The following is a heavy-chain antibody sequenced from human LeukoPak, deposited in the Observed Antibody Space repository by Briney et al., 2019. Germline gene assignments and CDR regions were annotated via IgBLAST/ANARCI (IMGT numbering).Heavy chain of an antibody. D-gene: IGHD3-9*01. J-gene: IGHJ3*02. Sequence: PGGSLRLSCAASGFTCGSYSMNWVRQAPGKGLEWVSSISSSSSYIYYADSVKGRFTISRDNAKNSLYLQMNSLRAEDTAVYYCARHRLSQLRYFDWLPHLDAFDIWGQGTMVTVSS. CDR3: ARHRLSQLRYFDWLPHLDAFDI. V-gene: IGHV3-21*01. CDR1: GFTCGSYS. CDR2: ISSSSSYI.